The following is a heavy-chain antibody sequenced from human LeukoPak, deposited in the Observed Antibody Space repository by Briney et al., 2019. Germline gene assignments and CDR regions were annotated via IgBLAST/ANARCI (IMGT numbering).Heavy chain of an antibody. Sequence: ASVKVSCKTSGYTFTTYAISWVRQAPGQGLEWMGWINTYTGNPTYAQGFTGRFVFSFDTSVTTAYLQITGLKAEDTAVYYCARDSGSGLNWFDPWGQGTLVTVSS. CDR3: ARDSGSGLNWFDP. D-gene: IGHD3-10*01. CDR2: INTYTGNP. CDR1: GYTFTTYA. J-gene: IGHJ5*02. V-gene: IGHV7-4-1*02.